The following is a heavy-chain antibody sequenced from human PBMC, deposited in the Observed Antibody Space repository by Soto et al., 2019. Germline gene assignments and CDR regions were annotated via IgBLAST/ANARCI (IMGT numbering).Heavy chain of an antibody. D-gene: IGHD4-17*01. V-gene: IGHV5-51*01. CDR2: IYPGDSDT. CDR1: GGKFFSYR. J-gene: IGHJ6*02. CDR3: ASSDYPSPSYYYHGMDV. Sequence: VDAQKRSYERCGGKFFSYRGCRVRQKPGKGLEWMGIIYPGDSDTRYSPSFQGQVTISADKSISTAYLQWSSLKASDTAMYYCASSDYPSPSYYYHGMDVWGQGTTVTV.